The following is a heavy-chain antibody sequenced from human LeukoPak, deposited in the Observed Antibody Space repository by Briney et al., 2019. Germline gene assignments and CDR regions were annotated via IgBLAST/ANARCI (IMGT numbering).Heavy chain of an antibody. Sequence: GGSLRLSCAASGFTFSSYGMHWVRQAPGKGLEWVAVISYDGSNKYYADSVKGRFTISRDNSKNTLYLQMNSLRAEDTAVYYCAKVRYFDNYFFDSWGQGPLVTVSP. V-gene: IGHV3-30*18. D-gene: IGHD3-9*01. CDR3: AKVRYFDNYFFDS. CDR2: ISYDGSNK. CDR1: GFTFSSYG. J-gene: IGHJ4*02.